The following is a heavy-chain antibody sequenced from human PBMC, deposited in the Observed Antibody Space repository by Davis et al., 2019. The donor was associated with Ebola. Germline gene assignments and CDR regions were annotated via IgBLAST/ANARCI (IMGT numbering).Heavy chain of an antibody. CDR2: ISWNSGSI. D-gene: IGHD1-14*01. CDR3: AKDGTPSTLLASNWFDP. Sequence: PGGSLRLSCAASGFTFDDYAMHWVRQAPGKGLEWVSGISWNSGSIGYADSVKGRFTISRDNAKNSLYLQMNSLRAEDTALYYCAKDGTPSTLLASNWFDPWGQGTLVTVSS. V-gene: IGHV3-9*01. J-gene: IGHJ5*02. CDR1: GFTFDDYA.